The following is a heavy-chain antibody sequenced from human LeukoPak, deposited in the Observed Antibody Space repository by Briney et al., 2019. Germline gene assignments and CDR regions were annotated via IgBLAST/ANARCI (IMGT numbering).Heavy chain of an antibody. Sequence: GGSLRLSCAVSGFTSSSYWMSWVRQAPGKGLEWVANIKQDGSEKYYVDSVKGRFTIPRDNAKNSLYLQMNSLRAEDTAVYYCARAPYCIGGSCRFDYWGQGTLVTVSS. D-gene: IGHD2-15*01. V-gene: IGHV3-7*03. CDR2: IKQDGSEK. J-gene: IGHJ4*02. CDR1: GFTSSSYW. CDR3: ARAPYCIGGSCRFDY.